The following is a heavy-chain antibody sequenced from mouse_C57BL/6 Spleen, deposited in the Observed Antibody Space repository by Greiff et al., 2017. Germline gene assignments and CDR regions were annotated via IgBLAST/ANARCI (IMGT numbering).Heavy chain of an antibody. D-gene: IGHD2-4*01. CDR3: ARGWGLQGFDY. Sequence: VQLQQSGPELVKPGASVKISCKASGYAFSSSWMNWVKQRPGKGLEWIGRIYPGDGDTNYNGKFKGKATLTADKSSSTAYMQLSSLTSGESSVYFWARGWGLQGFDYWGQGTTLTVSS. CDR1: GYAFSSSW. V-gene: IGHV1-82*01. CDR2: IYPGDGDT. J-gene: IGHJ2*01.